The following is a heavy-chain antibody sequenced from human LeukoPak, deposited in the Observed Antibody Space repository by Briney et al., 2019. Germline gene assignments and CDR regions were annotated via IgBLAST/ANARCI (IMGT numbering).Heavy chain of an antibody. V-gene: IGHV1-8*01. D-gene: IGHD2-15*01. J-gene: IGHJ4*02. Sequence: ASVKVSCKASGYTFTSYDINWVRQATGQGLEWMGWMNPNSGNTGYAQKFQGRVTMTRSTSISTAYMELSSLRSEDTAVYYCARGFGIVVVVGRLQIFDYWGQGTLVTVSS. CDR2: MNPNSGNT. CDR3: ARGFGIVVVVGRLQIFDY. CDR1: GYTFTSYD.